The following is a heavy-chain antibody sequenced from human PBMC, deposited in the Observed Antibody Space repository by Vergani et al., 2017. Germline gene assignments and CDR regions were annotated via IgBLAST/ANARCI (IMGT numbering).Heavy chain of an antibody. J-gene: IGHJ4*02. V-gene: IGHV1-69*08. D-gene: IGHD3-22*01. CDR1: GGTFSSYT. CDR2: IIPILGIA. Sequence: QVQLVQSGAEVKKPGSSVKVSCKASGGTFSSYTISWVRQAPGQGLEWMGRIIPILGIANYAQKFQGRVTITAGKSTSTAYMELSSLRAEDTAVYYCAREHTYYYDSWGQGTLVTVSS. CDR3: AREHTYYYDS.